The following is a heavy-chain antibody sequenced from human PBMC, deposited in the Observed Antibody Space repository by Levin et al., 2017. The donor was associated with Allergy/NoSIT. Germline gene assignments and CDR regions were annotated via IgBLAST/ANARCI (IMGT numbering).Heavy chain of an antibody. V-gene: IGHV3-23*01. D-gene: IGHD3-16*01. CDR1: GFIFSSYA. J-gene: IGHJ4*02. CDR2: VTGSGDGT. Sequence: LSLTCAASGFIFSSYAVSWVRQAPGKGLEWVSGVTGSGDGTYYADSVKGRLTISRDNSKNTVSLQVNSLRAEDTAVYYCARHQGSLYSSLFYWGQGTLVTVSS. CDR3: ARHQGSLYSSLFY.